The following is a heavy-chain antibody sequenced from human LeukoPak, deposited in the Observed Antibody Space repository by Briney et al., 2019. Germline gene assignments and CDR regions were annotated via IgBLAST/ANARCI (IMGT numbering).Heavy chain of an antibody. V-gene: IGHV4-38-2*01. Sequence: SETLSLTCAVSGYSISSGYYWGWIRQPPGKGLEWIGSIYYSGSTYYNPSLKSRVTISVDTSKNQFSLKLSSVTAADTAVYYCARFVQGYYDSSGYEGYWGQGTLVTVSS. J-gene: IGHJ4*02. CDR2: IYYSGST. D-gene: IGHD3-22*01. CDR3: ARFVQGYYDSSGYEGY. CDR1: GYSISSGYY.